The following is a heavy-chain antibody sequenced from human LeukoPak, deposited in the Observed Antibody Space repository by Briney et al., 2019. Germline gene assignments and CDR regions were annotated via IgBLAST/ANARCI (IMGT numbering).Heavy chain of an antibody. CDR1: VYTFTSYY. D-gene: IGHD5-12*01. J-gene: IGHJ4*02. CDR2: MNPNSGNT. V-gene: IGHV1-8*01. Sequence: ASVTVSCKASVYTFTSYYINWVRQAPGQGLEWIGWMNPNSGNTGYAQKFQGRVTMTRNTSISTAYMELSSLRSEDTAVYYCARADYSGYDGFDYWGQGTLVTVSS. CDR3: ARADYSGYDGFDY.